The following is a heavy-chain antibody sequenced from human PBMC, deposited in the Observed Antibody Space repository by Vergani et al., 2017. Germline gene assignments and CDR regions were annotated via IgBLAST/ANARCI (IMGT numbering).Heavy chain of an antibody. V-gene: IGHV4-61*02. Sequence: QVQLQESGPGLVKPSQTLSLTCTVSGGSISSGSYYWSWIRQPAGKGLEWIGRIYTSGSTNYNPSLKSRVTISVDTSKNQFSLTLRSVTAADTAVYYCARVMRIRGSYFCMDVWGQGTTVTVSS. CDR2: IYTSGST. D-gene: IGHD3-10*01. J-gene: IGHJ6*02. CDR3: ARVMRIRGSYFCMDV. CDR1: GGSISSGSYY.